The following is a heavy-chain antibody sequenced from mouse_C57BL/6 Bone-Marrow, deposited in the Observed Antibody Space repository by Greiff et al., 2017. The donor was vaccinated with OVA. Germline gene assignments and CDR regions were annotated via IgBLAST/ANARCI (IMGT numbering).Heavy chain of an antibody. J-gene: IGHJ2*01. CDR2: IYTYNGVT. D-gene: IGHD3-3*01. CDR3: ARGTDFDY. CDR1: GYSFTGYY. Sequence: VQLQQSGPELVKPGASVKISCKASGYSFTGYYMHWVRQSHGKILDWIGYIYTYNGVTSYNQKFKGKATLTVDNASSTAYMELRSLTSEDSAVIYCARGTDFDYWGQGTTLTVSS. V-gene: IGHV1-31*01.